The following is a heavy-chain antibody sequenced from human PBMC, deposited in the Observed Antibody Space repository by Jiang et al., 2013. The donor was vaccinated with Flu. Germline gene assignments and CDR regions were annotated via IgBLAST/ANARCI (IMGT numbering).Heavy chain of an antibody. D-gene: IGHD3-16*02. Sequence: SGFTFANYAMRLGPASSRKGLEWVSGITWNSGNMGYADSVKGRFTISRDNANNSVYLQMNSLRPEDTALYYCAKIESRLSNSFTFDNWGQGTLVTVSS. CDR1: GFTFANYA. CDR2: ITWNSGNM. V-gene: IGHV3-9*01. CDR3: AKIESRLSNSFTFDN. J-gene: IGHJ4*02.